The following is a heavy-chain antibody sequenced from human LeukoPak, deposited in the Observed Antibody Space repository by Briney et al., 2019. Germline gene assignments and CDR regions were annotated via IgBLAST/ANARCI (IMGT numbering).Heavy chain of an antibody. V-gene: IGHV3-23*01. CDR2: INSGGHSI. J-gene: IGHJ4*02. D-gene: IGHD3-22*01. CDR1: GFIFNNFD. CDR3: AKEPNHSSGYWDY. Sequence: GGSLRLSCGASGFIFNNFDMSWVRQAPGKGLEWVSSINSGGHSIYYADSVRGRFTVSRDNSKNTLFLQMNSLRAEDTAIYYCAKEPNHSSGYWDYWGQGTLVTVSS.